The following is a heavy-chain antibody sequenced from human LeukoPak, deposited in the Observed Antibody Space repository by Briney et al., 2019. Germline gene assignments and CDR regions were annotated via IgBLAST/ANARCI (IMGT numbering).Heavy chain of an antibody. D-gene: IGHD4-17*01. V-gene: IGHV1-2*02. J-gene: IGHJ4*02. CDR2: INPNSGGT. CDR1: GYTFTGYY. Sequence: ASVKVSCKASGYTFTGYYMHWVRQAPGQGLEWMGWINPNSGGTNYAQKFQGRVTMTRDTSISTAYMELSRLRSDDTAVYYWAGTVYGDSLYYFDYWGQGTLVTVSS. CDR3: AGTVYGDSLYYFDY.